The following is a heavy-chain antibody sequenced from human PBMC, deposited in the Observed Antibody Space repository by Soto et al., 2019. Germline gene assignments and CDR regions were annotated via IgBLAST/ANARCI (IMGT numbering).Heavy chain of an antibody. J-gene: IGHJ2*01. CDR3: AKTHRATTVVTRYWYFDL. CDR1: GFIFKMYW. V-gene: IGHV3-74*01. D-gene: IGHD4-17*01. Sequence: GGSLRLSCAASGFIFKMYWMHWVRQNPGKGLVWISRIYNDGTYSDYADSVRGRFTISRDNSNGTLFLQMNNLRAEDTAVYFCAKTHRATTVVTRYWYFDLWGRGTLVTVSS. CDR2: IYNDGTYS.